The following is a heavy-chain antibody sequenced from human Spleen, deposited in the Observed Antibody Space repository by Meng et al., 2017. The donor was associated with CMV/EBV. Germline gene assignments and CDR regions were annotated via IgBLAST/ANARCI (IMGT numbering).Heavy chain of an antibody. CDR1: GFTFSDYG. J-gene: IGHJ6*02. Sequence: GESLKISCAASGFTFSDYGMNWVRQAPGKGLEWVAVIAYDGSSQNYADSVKGRFTISRDNSKNTLYLQMNSLRAEDTAVYYCATKSITIFAPYGMDVWGQGTTVTVSS. V-gene: IGHV3-30*03. CDR2: IAYDGSSQ. CDR3: ATKSITIFAPYGMDV. D-gene: IGHD3-3*01.